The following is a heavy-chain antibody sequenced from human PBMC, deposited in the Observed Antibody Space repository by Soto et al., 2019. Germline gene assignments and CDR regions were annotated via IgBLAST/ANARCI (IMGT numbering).Heavy chain of an antibody. V-gene: IGHV3-30*09. Sequence: PVGSLRLSCSASGFTFTSFAIHWVRQAPGKGLEWVAVISENGGNKYSAESVRGRFVISRDNSKNTVELEMNSLRPEDTAIYFCARRLTKTVSALGYWGQGTLVTVSS. CDR3: ARRLTKTVSALGY. CDR1: GFTFTSFA. J-gene: IGHJ4*02. D-gene: IGHD2-8*01. CDR2: ISENGGNK.